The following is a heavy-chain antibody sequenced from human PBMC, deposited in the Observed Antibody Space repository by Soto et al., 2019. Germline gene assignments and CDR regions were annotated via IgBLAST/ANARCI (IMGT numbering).Heavy chain of an antibody. Sequence: QVQLVQSGAEVKKPGSSVKVSCKASGGSFSSYGITWVRQAPGQDLEWMGGIIPNFDTANYAQRLKGRVTITAETATSTDYMELSSLSSEDKAVYYCAGERRIDHDTSGPLDYWGQVTLLTVSS. CDR3: AGERRIDHDTSGPLDY. V-gene: IGHV1-69*06. J-gene: IGHJ4*02. D-gene: IGHD3-22*01. CDR2: IIPNFDTA. CDR1: GGSFSSYG.